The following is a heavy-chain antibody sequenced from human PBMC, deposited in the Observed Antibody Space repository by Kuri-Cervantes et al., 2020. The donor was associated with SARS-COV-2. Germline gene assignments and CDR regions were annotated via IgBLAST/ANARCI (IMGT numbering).Heavy chain of an antibody. D-gene: IGHD6-13*01. V-gene: IGHV3-13*05. CDR1: GFTFSSYD. Sequence: GGSLRLSCAASGFTFSSYDMHWVRQATGKGLEWVSAIGTAGDPYYPGSVKGRFTISRENAKNSLYLQMNSLRAGDTAVYYCARAIVAAAGTDYYYGMDVWGQGALVTVSS. CDR2: IGTAGDP. J-gene: IGHJ6*02. CDR3: ARAIVAAAGTDYYYGMDV.